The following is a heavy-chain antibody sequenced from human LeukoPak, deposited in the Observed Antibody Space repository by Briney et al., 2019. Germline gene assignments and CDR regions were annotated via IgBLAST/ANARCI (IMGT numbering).Heavy chain of an antibody. V-gene: IGHV1-8*01. CDR1: GYTFTSYD. CDR2: INPNSGNT. CDR3: AKFVDYSSGIDY. Sequence: SVKVSCKASGYTFTSYDINWVRQANGPGIERMGCINPNSGNTGYAQKFHGRVIMTSNNSISTDYMELSGVRSEDKSVSYCAKFVDYSSGIDYWGQGTLVTVSS. J-gene: IGHJ4*02. D-gene: IGHD3-10*01.